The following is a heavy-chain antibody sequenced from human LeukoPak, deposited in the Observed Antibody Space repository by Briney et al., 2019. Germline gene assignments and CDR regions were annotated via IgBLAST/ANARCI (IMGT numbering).Heavy chain of an antibody. Sequence: SETLSLTCTVSGGSISSGDYYWSWIRQPPGKGLEWIGYIYYSGSTYYNPSLKSRVTISVDTSKNQFSLKLSSVTAADTAVYYCARTVGDPPYFQHWGQGTLVTVSS. CDR2: IYYSGST. V-gene: IGHV4-30-4*01. CDR3: ARTVGDPPYFQH. D-gene: IGHD1-26*01. J-gene: IGHJ1*01. CDR1: GGSISSGDYY.